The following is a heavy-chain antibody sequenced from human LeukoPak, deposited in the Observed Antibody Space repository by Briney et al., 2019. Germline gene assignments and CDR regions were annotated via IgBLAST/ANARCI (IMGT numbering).Heavy chain of an antibody. CDR3: ARDIKVYSSSSVYYYMDV. CDR1: GGSISSYY. J-gene: IGHJ6*03. CDR2: IYYSGST. Sequence: PSETLSLTCTVSGGSISSYYWSWIRQPPGKGLEWIGYIYYSGSTNYNPSLKSRVTISVDTSKNQFSLKLSSVTAADTAVYYCARDIKVYSSSSVYYYMDVWGKGTTVTVSS. V-gene: IGHV4-59*01. D-gene: IGHD6-6*01.